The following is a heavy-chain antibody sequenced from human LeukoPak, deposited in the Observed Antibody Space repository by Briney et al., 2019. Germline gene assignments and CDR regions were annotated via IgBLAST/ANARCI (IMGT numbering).Heavy chain of an antibody. Sequence: GESLKISCKGSGYRFTTYWIAWERQMPGRGLEWMGIIFPSDSDTRYSPSFQGQVTISADKSISTAYLQWSSLKASDTAIFYCARSGVSGYGWDYWGQGTLVTVSS. CDR3: ARSGVSGYGWDY. J-gene: IGHJ4*02. CDR2: IFPSDSDT. D-gene: IGHD5-12*01. V-gene: IGHV5-51*01. CDR1: GYRFTTYW.